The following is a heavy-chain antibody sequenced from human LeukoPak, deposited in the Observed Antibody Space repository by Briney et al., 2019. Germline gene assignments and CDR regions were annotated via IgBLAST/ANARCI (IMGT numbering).Heavy chain of an antibody. D-gene: IGHD2-2*01. V-gene: IGHV1-58*01. J-gene: IGHJ4*02. CDR2: ILVGSGNT. CDR3: ASDPPYTSSSAW. CDR1: GFTFTSTA. Sequence: ASVKVSCKASGFTFTSTAVQWVRQARGQRLEWIGWILVGSGNTNYAQMFQERVTLTWDVSTSTAYMVLSSLRSEDTAIYYCASDPPYTSSSAWWGQGTLVTVSS.